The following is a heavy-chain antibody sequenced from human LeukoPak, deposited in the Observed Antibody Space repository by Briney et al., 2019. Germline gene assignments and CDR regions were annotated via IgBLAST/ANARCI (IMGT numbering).Heavy chain of an antibody. J-gene: IGHJ4*02. Sequence: GGSLRLSCAASGFTFSTNGMSWVRQAPGKGLEWVSTISGSGGSTYYADSVKGRFTISRDNSKSTLYLQINSLRAEDTAVYYCVWRACWGQGTLVTVSS. D-gene: IGHD2-21*01. V-gene: IGHV3-23*01. CDR2: ISGSGGST. CDR1: GFTFSTNG. CDR3: VWRAC.